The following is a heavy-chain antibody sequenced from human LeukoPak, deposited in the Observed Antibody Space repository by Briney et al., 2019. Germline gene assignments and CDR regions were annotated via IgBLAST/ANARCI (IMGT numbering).Heavy chain of an antibody. D-gene: IGHD3-22*01. CDR3: ARVGRYDSSGYYYRDY. Sequence: GGSLRLSCAASGFTFSSYWMHWVRQAPGKGLVWVSRINSDGSSTSYAASVKGPFTISRDNAKNTLYLQINSLRAEDTAVYYCARVGRYDSSGYYYRDYWGQGTLVTVSS. V-gene: IGHV3-74*01. CDR2: INSDGSST. CDR1: GFTFSSYW. J-gene: IGHJ4*02.